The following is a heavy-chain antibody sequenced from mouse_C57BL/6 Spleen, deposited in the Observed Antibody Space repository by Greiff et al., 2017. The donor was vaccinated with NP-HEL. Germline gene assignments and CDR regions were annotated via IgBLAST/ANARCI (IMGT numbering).Heavy chain of an antibody. V-gene: IGHV5-9*01. CDR2: ISGGGGNT. J-gene: IGHJ1*03. CDR3: ARRSSYGYFDV. CDR1: GFTFSSYT. Sequence: VQLKESGGGLVKPGGSLKLSCAASGFTFSSYTMSWVRQTPEKRLEWVATISGGGGNTYYPDSVKGRFTISRDNAKNTLYLQMSSLRSEDTALYYCARRSSYGYFDVWGTGTTVTVSS. D-gene: IGHD1-1*01.